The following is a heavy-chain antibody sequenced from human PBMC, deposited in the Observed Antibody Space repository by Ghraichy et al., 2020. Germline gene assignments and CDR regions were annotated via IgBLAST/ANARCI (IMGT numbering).Heavy chain of an antibody. CDR3: TRILLREKYEAPDY. D-gene: IGHD3-3*01. Sequence: SGPTLVKPTETLTLTCTVSGFSLSDARMGVNWIRQPPGKALEWLAHIFSNDEKSYSTSLKSRLTISKDTSKSQVVLTMTNMDPVDTATYYCTRILLREKYEAPDYWGQGTLVTVSS. V-gene: IGHV2-26*01. CDR2: IFSNDEK. CDR1: GFSLSDARMG. J-gene: IGHJ4*02.